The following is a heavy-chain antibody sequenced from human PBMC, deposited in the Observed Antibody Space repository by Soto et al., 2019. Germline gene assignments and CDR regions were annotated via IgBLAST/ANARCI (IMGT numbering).Heavy chain of an antibody. CDR3: ARVPYYYDSSGYYSDDY. V-gene: IGHV1-69*13. D-gene: IGHD3-22*01. CDR2: IIPIFGTA. Sequence: GASVKVSCKASGYTFTSYAMHWVRQAPGQGLEWMGGIIPIFGTANYAQKFQGRVTITADESTSTAYMELSSLRSEDTAVYYCARVPYYYDSSGYYSDDYWGQGTLVTVSS. J-gene: IGHJ4*02. CDR1: GYTFTSYA.